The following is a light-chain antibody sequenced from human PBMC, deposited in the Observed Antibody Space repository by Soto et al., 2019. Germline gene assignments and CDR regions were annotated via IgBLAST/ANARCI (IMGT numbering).Light chain of an antibody. CDR2: GAS. CDR3: KQYKEWPPFT. Sequence: EIVLTQSPGNLSLSPGERATLSCRASQTISNTFLAWYQQRPGQAPRLLIYGASTRATGIPARFSGSGSGTEFTLTISSLQSEDFAVYYCKQYKEWPPFTFGQGTRLEIK. V-gene: IGKV3-15*01. CDR1: QTISNT. J-gene: IGKJ5*01.